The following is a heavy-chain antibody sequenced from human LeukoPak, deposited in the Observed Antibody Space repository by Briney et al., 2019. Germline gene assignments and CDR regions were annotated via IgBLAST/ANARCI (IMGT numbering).Heavy chain of an antibody. D-gene: IGHD5-24*01. J-gene: IGHJ4*02. Sequence: GESLKISCKGPGYSFTSYWIGWVRQMPGKGLEWMGIIYPGDSDTRYSPSFQGQVTISADKSISTAYLQWSSLKASDTAMYYCARHYTRDGYNLGYWGQGTLVTVSS. CDR2: IYPGDSDT. CDR3: ARHYTRDGYNLGY. CDR1: GYSFTSYW. V-gene: IGHV5-51*01.